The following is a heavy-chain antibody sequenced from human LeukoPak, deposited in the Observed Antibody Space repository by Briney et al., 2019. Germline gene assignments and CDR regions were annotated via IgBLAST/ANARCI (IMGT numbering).Heavy chain of an antibody. CDR3: TTDYYGSGSYYVFDY. Sequence: GGSLRLSCAASGFTFSNAWMSWVRQAPGKGLEWVGRIKSKTDGGTTDYAAPVKGRFTISRDDSKNTLYLQMNSLKTEDTAVYYCTTDYYGSGSYYVFDYWGQGTPVTVSS. V-gene: IGHV3-15*01. J-gene: IGHJ4*02. CDR1: GFTFSNAW. CDR2: IKSKTDGGTT. D-gene: IGHD3-10*01.